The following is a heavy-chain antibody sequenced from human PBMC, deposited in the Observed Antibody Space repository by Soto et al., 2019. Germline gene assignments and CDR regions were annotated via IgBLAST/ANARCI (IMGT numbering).Heavy chain of an antibody. CDR1: GGSISGGVHS. CDR3: AREIMPLTKGWYFDL. V-gene: IGHV4-30-4*01. J-gene: IGHJ2*01. Sequence: QVQLQESGPGLVKPSETLSLTCTVSGGSISGGVHSWSCIRQPPGTGLEWSGHIFDSGSTYYNPSLKSRLTISVDTSKNQFSLRLSSVTAADTAVYYCAREIMPLTKGWYFDLWGRGTLVTVSS. D-gene: IGHD3-9*01. CDR2: IFDSGST.